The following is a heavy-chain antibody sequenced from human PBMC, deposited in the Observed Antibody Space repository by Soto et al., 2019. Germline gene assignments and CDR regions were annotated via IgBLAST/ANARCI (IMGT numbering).Heavy chain of an antibody. CDR3: AGGEHAFFYYVLAV. D-gene: IGHD3-16*01. V-gene: IGHV4-59*01. CDR2: IYYSGSA. CDR1: GGSIRSYY. Sequence: SETLSLTCTVSGGSIRSYYWSWIRQPPGQGLEWIGYIYYSGSANYNPSLKSRVTISVDTSKNQFSLTLRSVTAADTAVYYCAGGEHAFFYYVLAVWGQGITVTVSS. J-gene: IGHJ6*02.